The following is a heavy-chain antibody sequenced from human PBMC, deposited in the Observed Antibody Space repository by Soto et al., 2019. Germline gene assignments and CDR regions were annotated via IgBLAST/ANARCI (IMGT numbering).Heavy chain of an antibody. V-gene: IGHV3-30*18. D-gene: IGHD6-13*01. CDR2: ISYDGSNK. CDR3: AKGIAAAGTPWFDP. CDR1: GFTFSSYG. J-gene: IGHJ5*02. Sequence: PGGSLRLSCAASGFTFSSYGMHWVRQAPGKGLEWVAVISYDGSNKYYADSVKGRFTISRDDSKNTLYLQMNSLRAEDTAVYYCAKGIAAAGTPWFDPWGQGTLVTVSS.